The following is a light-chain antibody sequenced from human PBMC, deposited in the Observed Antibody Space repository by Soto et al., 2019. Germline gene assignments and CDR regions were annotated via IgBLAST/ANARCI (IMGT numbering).Light chain of an antibody. CDR3: CSYAGTYTHVL. CDR2: DVT. V-gene: IGLV2-11*01. J-gene: IGLJ2*01. Sequence: QSVLTQPRSVSGSPGQSVTISCTGTSSDVGGYNFVSWYQQHPGKAPKLMIYDVTKRPSGVSDRFSGSKSGNTASLTISGLQAEDEADYYCCSYAGTYTHVLFGGGTQLTVL. CDR1: SSDVGGYNF.